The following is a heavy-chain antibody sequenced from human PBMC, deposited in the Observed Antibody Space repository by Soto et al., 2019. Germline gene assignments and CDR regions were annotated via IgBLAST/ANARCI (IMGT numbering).Heavy chain of an antibody. CDR2: IFPLTDIP. CDR3: ARGPLVVLNYFES. V-gene: IGHV1-69*02. J-gene: IGHJ4*02. CDR1: GGTFRNYP. Sequence: QVQLVQSGTEVKKPGSSVKVSCKASGGTFRNYPINWVRQAPGQGLEWMGSIFPLTDIPDYAQNFQARLTISADKYTSTAYMELSSLTSDDTAMYLCARGPLVVLNYFESWGKGTLVTVSS.